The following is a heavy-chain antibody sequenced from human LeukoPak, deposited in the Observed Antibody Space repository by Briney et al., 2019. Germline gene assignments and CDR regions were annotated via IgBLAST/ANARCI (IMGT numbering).Heavy chain of an antibody. J-gene: IGHJ4*02. Sequence: ASVKVSRKASGYTFTGYYMHWVRQAPGKGLEWMGGFDPEDGETIYAQKFQGRVTMTEDTSTDTAYMELSSLRSEDTAVYYCATSYLGTQTLWFGELFIWGQGTLVTVSS. V-gene: IGHV1-24*01. CDR2: FDPEDGET. D-gene: IGHD3-10*01. CDR3: ATSYLGTQTLWFGELFI. CDR1: GYTFTGYY.